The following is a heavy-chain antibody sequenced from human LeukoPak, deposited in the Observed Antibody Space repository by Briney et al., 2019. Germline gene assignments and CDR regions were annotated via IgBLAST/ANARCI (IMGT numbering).Heavy chain of an antibody. D-gene: IGHD6-6*01. Sequence: PGGSLILSCAASGFTFSSYGMHWVRQAPGKGLEWVAVISYDGSNKYYADSVKGRFTISRDNSKNTLYLQMNSLRAEDTAVYYCAKGPGRGAYSSSPNYWGQGTLVTVSS. CDR1: GFTFSSYG. CDR2: ISYDGSNK. CDR3: AKGPGRGAYSSSPNY. J-gene: IGHJ4*02. V-gene: IGHV3-30*18.